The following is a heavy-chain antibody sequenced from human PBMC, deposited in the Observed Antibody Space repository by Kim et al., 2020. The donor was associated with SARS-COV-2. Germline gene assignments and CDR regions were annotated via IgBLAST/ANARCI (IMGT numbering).Heavy chain of an antibody. CDR1: GFNFNDYG. CDR3: ARELEIWTMAVLIGVPTYYNGMDV. CDR2: ISRTSGSI. D-gene: IGHD3-10*01. Sequence: GGSLRLSCAGFGFNFNDYGINWVRQAPGKGLEWIPYISRTSGSIYYADSVKGRFTIARDKAEKSVFLQMNSLRDDDTAVYYCARELEIWTMAVLIGVPTYYNGMDVWGQGTTVTVSS. J-gene: IGHJ6*02. V-gene: IGHV3-48*02.